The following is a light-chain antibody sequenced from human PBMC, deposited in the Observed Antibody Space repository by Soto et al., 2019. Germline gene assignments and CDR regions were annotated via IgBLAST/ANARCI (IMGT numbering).Light chain of an antibody. CDR3: SSYAGSYTFV. Sequence: QSALTQPRSVSGSPGQSVTISCTGTSSDVGGYRYVSWYQQHPGKAPKLMIYDVTTRPSGIPDRFSGSKSGNTASLTISGPQAEDEPDYYCSSYAGSYTFVFGTGTKLTV. V-gene: IGLV2-11*01. J-gene: IGLJ1*01. CDR1: SSDVGGYRY. CDR2: DVT.